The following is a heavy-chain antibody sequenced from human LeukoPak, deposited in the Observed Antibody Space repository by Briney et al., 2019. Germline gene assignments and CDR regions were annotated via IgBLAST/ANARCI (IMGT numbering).Heavy chain of an antibody. CDR2: ISGSGGST. Sequence: GGSLRLSCAASGXTFXSYAXGXVRXAPGKGLEWVSAISGSGGSTYYADSVKGRFTISRDNSKNTLYLQMNSLRAEDTAVYYCAKVEGGAAAGFFDYWGQGTLVTVSS. D-gene: IGHD6-13*01. J-gene: IGHJ4*02. CDR1: GXTFXSYA. V-gene: IGHV3-23*01. CDR3: AKVEGGAAAGFFDY.